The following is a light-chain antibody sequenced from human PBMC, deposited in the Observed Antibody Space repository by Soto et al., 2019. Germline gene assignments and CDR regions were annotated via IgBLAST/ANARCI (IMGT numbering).Light chain of an antibody. J-gene: IGKJ2*01. CDR3: ERSYSSVYT. CDR1: QSISSY. CDR2: AAS. Sequence: DIQMSQSPSSLSASVGDRVTITCRASQSISSYLNWDQQKPGKAPKLLIYAASSLQSGVPSRSSGSGSGTDFTLTISSLQPEDFATYCCERSYSSVYTCRQGTKLEIK. V-gene: IGKV1-39*01.